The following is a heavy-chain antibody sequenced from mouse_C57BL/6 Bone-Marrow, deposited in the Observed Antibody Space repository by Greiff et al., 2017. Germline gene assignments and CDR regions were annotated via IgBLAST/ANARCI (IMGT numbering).Heavy chain of an antibody. D-gene: IGHD2-2*01. J-gene: IGHJ3*01. CDR2: IDPEDGDT. CDR1: GFNIKDYY. Sequence: EVQLQQSGAELVRPGASDKLSCTASGFNIKDYYMHWVKQRPEQGLEWIGRIDPEDGDTEYAPKFQGKATMNAVTSSNTAYLQLSSLTSEDTSVYYCTTGVNVVAYWGPATLVPVSA. V-gene: IGHV14-1*01. CDR3: TTGVNVVAY.